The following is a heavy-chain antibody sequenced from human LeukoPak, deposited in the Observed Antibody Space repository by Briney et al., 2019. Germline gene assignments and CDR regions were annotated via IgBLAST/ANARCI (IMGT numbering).Heavy chain of an antibody. CDR2: TSGSGGST. D-gene: IGHD5-18*01. Sequence: GGSLRLSCAASGFTLSSCAMSWVRQAPGKGLEWVSATSGSGGSTYYADSVKGRFTISRDNSKNTLYLQMNSLRAEDTAVYYCAKASWIQLWLPDYWGQGTLVTVSS. J-gene: IGHJ4*02. V-gene: IGHV3-23*01. CDR3: AKASWIQLWLPDY. CDR1: GFTLSSCA.